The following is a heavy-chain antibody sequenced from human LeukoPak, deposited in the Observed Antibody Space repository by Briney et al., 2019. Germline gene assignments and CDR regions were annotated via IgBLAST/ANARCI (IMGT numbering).Heavy chain of an antibody. D-gene: IGHD3-10*01. Sequence: GGSLRLSCAASGFTFSSYKMNWVRQAPGKGLEWVSSIIASGGTTYYADSVKGRFTISRDNSKNTVYLQMNTLRAEDTAVYYCAKGAGGSYGLYYFDYWGQGALVTVSS. V-gene: IGHV3-23*01. CDR2: IIASGGTT. CDR3: AKGAGGSYGLYYFDY. CDR1: GFTFSSYK. J-gene: IGHJ4*02.